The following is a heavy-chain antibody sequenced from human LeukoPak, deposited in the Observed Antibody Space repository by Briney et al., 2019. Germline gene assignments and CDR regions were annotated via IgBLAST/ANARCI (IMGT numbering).Heavy chain of an antibody. CDR2: IYYSGST. CDR3: ARWVRSSGWYMVEPCFDY. CDR1: AGSISSSSYY. D-gene: IGHD6-19*01. Sequence: SETLSLTCTVSAGSISSSSYYWCWIRQPPGKGLEWIGSIYYSGSTYYNPSLKSRVTISVDTSKNQFSLKLSSVTAADTAVYYFARWVRSSGWYMVEPCFDYWGQGTLVTVSS. J-gene: IGHJ4*02. V-gene: IGHV4-39*01.